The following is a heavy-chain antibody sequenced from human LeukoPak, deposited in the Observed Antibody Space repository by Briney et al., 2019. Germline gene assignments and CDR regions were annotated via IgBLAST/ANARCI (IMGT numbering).Heavy chain of an antibody. V-gene: IGHV1-18*01. J-gene: IGHJ4*02. CDR2: SSGYNGDT. CDR3: ARTRPTVEGWGFDY. Sequence: ASVKVSCKTSGYTFTSYGITWGRQAPGQGLEWVGWSSGYNGDTKYAQKIQGRGTLTTDTPTTTAYMELRSLLSDDTALYYCARTRPTVEGWGFDYWGQGTLVTVSS. D-gene: IGHD4-23*01. CDR1: GYTFTSYG.